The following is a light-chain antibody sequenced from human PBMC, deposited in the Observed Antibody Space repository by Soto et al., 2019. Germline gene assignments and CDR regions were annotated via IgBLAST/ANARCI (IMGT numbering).Light chain of an antibody. J-gene: IGKJ2*01. CDR2: GAS. V-gene: IGKV3-20*01. Sequence: EIVLTQSPGTLSLSPGERATLSCRASQSVSSSYLAWYQQKPGQAPRLLIYGASSRATGIPDRFSGSGSGTDFTLTISRLEPEDFAVYYCQQYNNWLYTSGQGTKVDIK. CDR3: QQYNNWLYT. CDR1: QSVSSSY.